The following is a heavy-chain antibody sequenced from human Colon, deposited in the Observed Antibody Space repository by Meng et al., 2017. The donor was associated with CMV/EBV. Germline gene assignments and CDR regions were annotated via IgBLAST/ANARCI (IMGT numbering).Heavy chain of an antibody. CDR2: IVHTGTT. Sequence: SGYSFTSGYNYWTRLRQRPGKGLEWFGYIVHTGTTHYQPSLGSLLTIMVDSSSNQFMLHLISATAEDTADYYCGRAAPGASYRYFDIWGQGTLVTVSS. CDR3: GRAAPGASYRYFDI. V-gene: IGHV4-30-4*05. J-gene: IGHJ4*02. CDR1: GYSFTSGYNY. D-gene: IGHD4/OR15-4a*01.